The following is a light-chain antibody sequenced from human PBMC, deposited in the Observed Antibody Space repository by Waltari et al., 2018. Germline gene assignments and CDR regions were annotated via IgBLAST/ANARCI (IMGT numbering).Light chain of an antibody. CDR1: SSDVGAYNF. CDR3: SSYAGSNNV. J-gene: IGLJ1*01. V-gene: IGLV2-8*01. Sequence: QSALTQPPSASGSPGQSVTISCTGTSSDVGAYNFVSWYQQHPGKAPKLMIYDVSKRPSGVLVGFAVSRSRNTASRTVSGLQAGDEADYYCSSYAGSNNVFGTGTKVTVL. CDR2: DVS.